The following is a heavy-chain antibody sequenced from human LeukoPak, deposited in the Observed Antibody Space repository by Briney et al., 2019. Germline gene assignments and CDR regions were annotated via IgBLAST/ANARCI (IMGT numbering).Heavy chain of an antibody. CDR2: IKQDGSDK. Sequence: GRSLRLSCAASGFTFSSYGMHWVRQAPGRGLEWVANIKQDGSDKKYVDSVKGRFTISRDNAKNSLYLQMNSLRVEDTAVYYCGVYSGSSAVDHWGQGSLATVSS. CDR3: GVYSGSSAVDH. CDR1: GFTFSSYG. D-gene: IGHD1-26*01. J-gene: IGHJ5*02. V-gene: IGHV3-7*01.